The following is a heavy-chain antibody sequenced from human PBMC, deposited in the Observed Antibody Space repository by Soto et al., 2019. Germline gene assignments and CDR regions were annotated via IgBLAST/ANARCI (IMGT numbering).Heavy chain of an antibody. CDR3: ARDSPSIPGYSSSWFDY. J-gene: IGHJ4*02. CDR2: ISAYNGNT. D-gene: IGHD6-13*01. V-gene: IGHV1-18*01. CDR1: GYTFTSYG. Sequence: ASVKVSCKASGYTFTSYGISWVRQAPGQGLEWMGWISAYNGNTNYAQKLQGRVTMTTDTSASTAYMELRSLRSDDTAVYYCARDSPSIPGYSSSWFDYWGQGTLVTVSS.